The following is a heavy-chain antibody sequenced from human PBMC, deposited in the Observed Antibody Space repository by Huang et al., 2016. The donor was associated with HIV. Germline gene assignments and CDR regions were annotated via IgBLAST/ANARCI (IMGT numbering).Heavy chain of an antibody. Sequence: QVQLVQSGSELEKPGASVKVSCKASGYSFTNYGVHWVRQAPGRGLEWMGLMNNDTGRPRYAQDFTGRVVFSLDTSVSTEYLQISSLKPEDSAIYYCVRVRRVTDRYCVADCNTIDTFDIWGQGTLVTVSA. CDR3: VRVRRVTDRYCVADCNTIDTFDI. CDR1: GYSFTNYG. J-gene: IGHJ3*02. V-gene: IGHV7-4-1*02. CDR2: MNNDTGRP. D-gene: IGHD2-21*02.